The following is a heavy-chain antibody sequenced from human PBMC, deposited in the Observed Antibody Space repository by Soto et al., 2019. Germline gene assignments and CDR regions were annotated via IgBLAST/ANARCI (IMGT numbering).Heavy chain of an antibody. CDR3: AHSPYAFCSGYWGGWFYP. V-gene: IGHV2-5*02. Sequence: QITLKESGPTLVKPTQTLTLTCTFSGFSLSTSGVGVGWIRQPPGKALEWLALIYWDDDKRYSPSLTSRLPITKDTSKHQVVLTLSNIDPVDTATSYCAHSPYAFCSGYWGGWFYPWGQGTLVTFSS. CDR1: GFSLSTSGVG. D-gene: IGHD3-3*01. J-gene: IGHJ5*02. CDR2: IYWDDDK.